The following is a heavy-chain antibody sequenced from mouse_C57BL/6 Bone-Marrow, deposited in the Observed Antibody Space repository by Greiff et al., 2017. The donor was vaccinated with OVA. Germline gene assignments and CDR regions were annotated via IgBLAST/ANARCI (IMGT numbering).Heavy chain of an antibody. D-gene: IGHD2-1*01. J-gene: IGHJ3*01. V-gene: IGHV1-81*01. CDR3: ARGEDGNYLPPFAY. Sequence: VKLQESGAELARPGASVKLSCKASGYTFTSYGISWVKQRTGQGLEWIGEIYPRSGNTYYNEKFKGKATLTASKSSSTAYMELRSLTSEDSAVYYCARGEDGNYLPPFAYWGQGTLVTVSA. CDR1: GYTFTSYG. CDR2: IYPRSGNT.